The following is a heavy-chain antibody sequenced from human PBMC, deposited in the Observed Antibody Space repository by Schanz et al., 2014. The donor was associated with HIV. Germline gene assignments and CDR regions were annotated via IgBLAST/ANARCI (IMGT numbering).Heavy chain of an antibody. D-gene: IGHD3-22*01. Sequence: QVQLVQSGAEVKKPGASVKLSCKASGYTFSTYGIGWVRLAPGQGLEWMGWVSAHNVNTNYAQNFQGRVTMTTDTSTSTAYMERKSLTSDVSAVYYCARVVEIVVVITSRPYYLDYWGQGTLVTVSS. CDR1: GYTFSTYG. J-gene: IGHJ4*02. V-gene: IGHV1-18*01. CDR2: VSAHNVNT. CDR3: ARVVEIVVVITSRPYYLDY.